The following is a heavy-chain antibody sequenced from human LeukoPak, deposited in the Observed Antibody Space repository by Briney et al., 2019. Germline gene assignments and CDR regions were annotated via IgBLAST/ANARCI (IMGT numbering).Heavy chain of an antibody. V-gene: IGHV3-9*03. CDR1: GFTFDDYA. CDR3: AKEGGRGKFYFDY. D-gene: IGHD3-16*01. CDR2: ISWNSGAI. J-gene: IGHJ4*02. Sequence: GGSLRLSCAASGFTFDDYAMHWVRQTPGKGLEWVSGISWNSGAIGYADSVKGRFTISRDNAKNSLYLQMNSLRPEDMALYYCAKEGGRGKFYFDYWGQGTLVTVSS.